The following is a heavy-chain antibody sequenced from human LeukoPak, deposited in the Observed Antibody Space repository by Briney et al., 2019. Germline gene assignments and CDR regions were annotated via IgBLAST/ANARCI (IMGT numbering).Heavy chain of an antibody. D-gene: IGHD2-8*01. J-gene: IGHJ4*02. CDR2: ISSSSSYI. CDR3: ARQDIVLMVYPDY. CDR1: GFTFSSYS. V-gene: IGHV3-21*01. Sequence: PGGSLRLSCAASGFTFSSYSMNWVRQAPGKGLEWVSSISSSSSYIYYADSVKGRFTISRDNAKNSLYLQMNIPRAEDTAVYYCARQDIVLMVYPDYWGQGTLVTVSS.